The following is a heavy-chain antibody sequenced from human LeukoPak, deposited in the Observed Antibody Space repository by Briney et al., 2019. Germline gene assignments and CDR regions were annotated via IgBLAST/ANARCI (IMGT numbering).Heavy chain of an antibody. D-gene: IGHD6-25*01. Sequence: EASVKVSCKLSGYPLTVLSIHWVRQAPGKGLEWLGGFDPEQGAPVYAQKSQGRVTMTEDTSTDTAYMELRSLRPDDTAVYYCAAPPRYSGDWYFAYWGQGTLVTVSS. CDR1: GYPLTVLS. J-gene: IGHJ4*02. CDR3: AAPPRYSGDWYFAY. CDR2: FDPEQGAP. V-gene: IGHV1-24*01.